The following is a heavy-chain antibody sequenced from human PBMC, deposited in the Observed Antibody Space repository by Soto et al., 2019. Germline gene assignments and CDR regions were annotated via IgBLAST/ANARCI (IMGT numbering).Heavy chain of an antibody. D-gene: IGHD2-15*01. CDR1: GFTFSSYA. CDR2: ISYDGSNK. Sequence: GGSLRLSCAASGFTFSSYAMHWVRQAPGKGLEWVAVISYDGSNKYYADSVKGRFTISRDNSKNTLYLQMNSLRAEDTAVYYCAREGHGGGAFDIWGQGTMVTVSS. CDR3: AREGHGGGAFDI. J-gene: IGHJ3*02. V-gene: IGHV3-30*04.